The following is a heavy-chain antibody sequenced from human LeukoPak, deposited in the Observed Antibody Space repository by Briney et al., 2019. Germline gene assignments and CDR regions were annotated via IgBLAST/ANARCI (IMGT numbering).Heavy chain of an antibody. CDR1: GGSISSSSYY. V-gene: IGHV4-39*07. CDR3: ARRATDRSGYPFDY. CDR2: IYYSGST. J-gene: IGHJ4*02. Sequence: SETLSLTCTVSGGSISSSSYYWGWIRQPPGKGLEWIGSIYYSGSTYYNPSLKSRVTISVDTSKNQFSLKLSSVTAADTAVYYCARRATDRSGYPFDYWGQGTLVTVSS. D-gene: IGHD3-22*01.